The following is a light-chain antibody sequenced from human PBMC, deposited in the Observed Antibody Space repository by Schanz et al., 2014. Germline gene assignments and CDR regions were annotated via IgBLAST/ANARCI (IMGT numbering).Light chain of an antibody. J-gene: IGKJ1*01. V-gene: IGKV3-11*01. CDR1: QTVSNR. Sequence: EIVMTQSPATLSVSPGERATLSCRASQTVSNRVAWYQQKPGQAPRLLIYGASSRATGIPARFSGSGSGTDFSLTISSLEPEDFAVYYCQQRSNWLWTFGQGTKVEIK. CDR3: QQRSNWLWT. CDR2: GAS.